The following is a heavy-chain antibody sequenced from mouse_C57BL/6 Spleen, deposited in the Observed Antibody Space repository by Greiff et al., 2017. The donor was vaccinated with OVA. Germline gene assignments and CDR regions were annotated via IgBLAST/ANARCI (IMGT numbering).Heavy chain of an antibody. D-gene: IGHD1-1*01. V-gene: IGHV1-80*01. Sequence: QVQLQQSGAELVKPGASVKISCKASGYAFSSYWRNWVKQRPGKGLEWIGQIYPGDGDTNYNGKFKGKATLTADKSSSTAYMQLSSLTSEDSAVYFCARKSSYEAMDYWGQGTSVTVSS. J-gene: IGHJ4*01. CDR2: IYPGDGDT. CDR3: ARKSSYEAMDY. CDR1: GYAFSSYW.